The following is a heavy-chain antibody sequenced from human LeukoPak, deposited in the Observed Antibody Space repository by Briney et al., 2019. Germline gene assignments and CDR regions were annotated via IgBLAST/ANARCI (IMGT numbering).Heavy chain of an antibody. D-gene: IGHD3-10*01. V-gene: IGHV3-7*05. CDR2: IKQDGSEK. J-gene: IGHJ4*02. CDR3: ARGDERLLWFKV. CDR1: GFTSTSYW. Sequence: GGSLRLSCAASGFTSTSYWMSWVRQAPGKGLEWVANIKQDGSEKYYVDSVKGRFTISRDNAKTSLYLQMNSLRAEDTAIYYCARGDERLLWFKVWGQGTLVTVSS.